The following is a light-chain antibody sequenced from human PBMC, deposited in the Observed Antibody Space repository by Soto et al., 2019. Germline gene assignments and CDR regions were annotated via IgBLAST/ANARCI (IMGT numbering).Light chain of an antibody. Sequence: DIQITQSPPSLSASLGYRVTITCRASQTISSYLAWYQQKPGKAPKLLIYAASTLQSGVPLRFSGSGSGTSFTLTISSLQPEDFATYYCQQLLSYPITFGQGTRLEIK. CDR1: QTISSY. V-gene: IGKV1-9*01. CDR2: AAS. J-gene: IGKJ5*01. CDR3: QQLLSYPIT.